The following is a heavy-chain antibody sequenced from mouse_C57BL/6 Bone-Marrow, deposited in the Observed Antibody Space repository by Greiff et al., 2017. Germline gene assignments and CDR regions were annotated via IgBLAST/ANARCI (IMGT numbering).Heavy chain of an antibody. CDR2: ISNLAYSI. D-gene: IGHD1-1*01. CDR1: GFTFSDYG. J-gene: IGHJ4*01. Sequence: EVKLMESGGGLVQPGGSLKLSCAASGFTFSDYGMAWVRQAPRKGPEWVAFISNLAYSIYYADTVTGRFTISRENAKNPLYLEMSSLRSEDTAMYYCARQNYGSSHYAMDYWGQGTSVTVSS. V-gene: IGHV5-15*01. CDR3: ARQNYGSSHYAMDY.